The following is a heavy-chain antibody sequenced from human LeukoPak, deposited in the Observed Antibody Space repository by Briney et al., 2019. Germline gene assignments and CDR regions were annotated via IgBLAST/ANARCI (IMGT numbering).Heavy chain of an antibody. V-gene: IGHV3-7*03. D-gene: IGHD3-3*01. CDR2: IKEDGSER. CDR1: AFIFSGHW. Sequence: GGSLRLSCEGSAFIFSGHWMNWVRQTPGKGLEWVASIKEDGSERQYVDSVKGRFSISRDNTKGSLFLQLNSLRAEDTAVYYCAKGGLRFLEWFTNWFDPWGQGTLVTVSS. J-gene: IGHJ5*02. CDR3: AKGGLRFLEWFTNWFDP.